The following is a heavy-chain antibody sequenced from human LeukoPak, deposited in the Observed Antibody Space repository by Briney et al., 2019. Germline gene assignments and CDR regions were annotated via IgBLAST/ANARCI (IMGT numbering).Heavy chain of an antibody. Sequence: GESLKISCQASGYSFTTYWLAWVRQMPGKGLEWMGIIYPGDSDTRYSPSFRGQVTISADKSISAAYLQWSSLKASDTAMYYCARLDSYSGSYGVDYWGQGTLVTVSS. V-gene: IGHV5-51*01. CDR2: IYPGDSDT. D-gene: IGHD1-26*01. J-gene: IGHJ4*02. CDR3: ARLDSYSGSYGVDY. CDR1: GYSFTTYW.